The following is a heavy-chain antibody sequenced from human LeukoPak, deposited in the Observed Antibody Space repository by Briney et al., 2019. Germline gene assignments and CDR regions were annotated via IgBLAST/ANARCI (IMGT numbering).Heavy chain of an antibody. Sequence: GGSLRLSCAPSGFTFSSYAMSWVRQAPGKGLEWFSAISGSGGSTYYAASVKGRFTISRDNSKNTLYLQMNSLRAEDTAVYYCAKGGQQLVRFNWFDPWGQGTLVTVSS. CDR2: ISGSGGST. J-gene: IGHJ5*02. D-gene: IGHD6-13*01. V-gene: IGHV3-23*01. CDR1: GFTFSSYA. CDR3: AKGGQQLVRFNWFDP.